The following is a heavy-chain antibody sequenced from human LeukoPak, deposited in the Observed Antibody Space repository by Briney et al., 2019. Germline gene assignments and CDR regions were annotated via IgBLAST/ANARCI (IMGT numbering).Heavy chain of an antibody. CDR1: GASISAYS. J-gene: IGHJ4*02. CDR2: IHYSGNT. CDR3: ARHGRESRYFDWLLYYIDH. D-gene: IGHD3-9*01. V-gene: IGHV4-59*08. Sequence: PSETLSLTCTVSGASISAYSWSWIRQPPGKGLEWIGCIHYSGNTHCNPSLESRVTLSVDTSKNQFSLKLSSVTAADTAVYYCARHGRESRYFDWLLYYIDHWGQGALVTVSS.